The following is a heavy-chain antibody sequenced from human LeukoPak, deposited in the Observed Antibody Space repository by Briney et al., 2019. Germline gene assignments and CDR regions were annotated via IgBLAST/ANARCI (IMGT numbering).Heavy chain of an antibody. CDR3: ARGRLRSAVDY. Sequence: SETLSLTCTVSGGSISSGGYYWSWIRQHPGKGLEWIGYIYYSGSTYYNPSLKSRVTISVDTSKNQFSLKLSSVTAADTAVYYCARGRLRSAVDYWGQGTLVTVSS. D-gene: IGHD5-12*01. V-gene: IGHV4-31*03. J-gene: IGHJ4*02. CDR2: IYYSGST. CDR1: GGSISSGGYY.